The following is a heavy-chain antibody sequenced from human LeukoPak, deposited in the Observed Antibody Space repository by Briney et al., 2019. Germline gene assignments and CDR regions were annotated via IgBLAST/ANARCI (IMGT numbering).Heavy chain of an antibody. J-gene: IGHJ4*02. V-gene: IGHV3-30*02. CDR2: IRYDGSNK. Sequence: GGSLRLSCAASRFTFSSYGMHWVRQAPGKGLEWVAFIRYDGSNKYYADSVKGRFTISRDNSKNTLYLQMNSLRAEDTAVYYCAKVPEATIVGAPDWGQGTLVTVSS. CDR1: RFTFSSYG. CDR3: AKVPEATIVGAPD. D-gene: IGHD1-26*01.